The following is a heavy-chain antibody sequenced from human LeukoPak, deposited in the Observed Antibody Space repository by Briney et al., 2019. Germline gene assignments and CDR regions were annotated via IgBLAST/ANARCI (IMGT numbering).Heavy chain of an antibody. CDR2: IKQDGSEK. CDR1: GFTFSSYW. Sequence: GGSLRLSCAASGFTFSSYWMSWVRQAPGKGLEWVANIKQDGSEKYYVDSVKGRFTISRDNAKNSLYLQMNSLRAEDTAVYYCASNNYGSARKGYYFDYWGQGTLVTVSS. J-gene: IGHJ4*02. V-gene: IGHV3-7*01. D-gene: IGHD3-10*01. CDR3: ASNNYGSARKGYYFDY.